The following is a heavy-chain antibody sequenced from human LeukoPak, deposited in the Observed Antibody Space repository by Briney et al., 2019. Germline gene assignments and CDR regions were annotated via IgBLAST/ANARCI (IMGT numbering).Heavy chain of an antibody. J-gene: IGHJ3*02. CDR2: IYRGGST. V-gene: IGHV3-53*01. D-gene: IGHD3-10*01. CDR1: GFTVSYNY. Sequence: GGSLRLSCAVSGFTVSYNYMSWFRLAPGKGLEWVATIYRGGSTYYADSVKGRFTISRDNAENMLYLQMNSLRDEDTALYYCARGMYGSGTYYIGDAFDIWGRGTMVTVSS. CDR3: ARGMYGSGTYYIGDAFDI.